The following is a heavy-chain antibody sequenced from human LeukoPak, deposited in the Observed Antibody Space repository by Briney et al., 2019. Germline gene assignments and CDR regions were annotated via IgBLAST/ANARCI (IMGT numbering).Heavy chain of an antibody. CDR2: ISDTGRLS. V-gene: IGHV3-23*01. Sequence: GSLRLSCAAPGFTFSSSAMSWVRQAPGKGLEWVAAISDTGRLSYCADSVNGRFTISRDNSKSTLSLQMNSLRAADTAVYYCAKDPIFSGSYGVFDYWGLGTLVTVSS. CDR3: AKDPIFSGSYGVFDY. CDR1: GFTFSSSA. J-gene: IGHJ4*02. D-gene: IGHD1-26*01.